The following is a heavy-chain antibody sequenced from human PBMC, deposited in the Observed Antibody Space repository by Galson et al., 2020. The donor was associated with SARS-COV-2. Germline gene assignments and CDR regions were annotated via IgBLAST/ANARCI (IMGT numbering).Heavy chain of an antibody. V-gene: IGHV3-11*06. D-gene: IGHD6-19*01. J-gene: IGHJ2*01. CDR1: GFTLSDYY. Sequence: KIGESLKISCAASGFTLSDYYMSWIRQAPGKGLEWVSYISSSSSYTNYADSAKGRFTISRDNAKNSLYLQMNSLRAEDTAVYYCARYSSGWDWYFDLWGRGTLVTVSS. CDR2: ISSSSSYT. CDR3: ARYSSGWDWYFDL.